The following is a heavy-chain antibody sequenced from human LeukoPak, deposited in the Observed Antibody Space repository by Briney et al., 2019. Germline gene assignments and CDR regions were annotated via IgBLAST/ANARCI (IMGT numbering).Heavy chain of an antibody. CDR3: ARHGYDILSGLI. D-gene: IGHD3-9*01. CDR1: GGPISSYY. J-gene: IGHJ3*02. Sequence: PSETLSLTCTVSGGPISSYYWSWIRQPPGKGLEWVGYIYYSGSTNYNPSLESRVTISVDTSKKQFSLQLSSVPAAHTAIYYCARHGYDILSGLIWGQGTMVAVSS. CDR2: IYYSGST. V-gene: IGHV4-59*08.